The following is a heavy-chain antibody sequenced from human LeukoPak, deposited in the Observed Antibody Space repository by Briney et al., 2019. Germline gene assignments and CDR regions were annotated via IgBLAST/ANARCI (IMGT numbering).Heavy chain of an antibody. CDR2: IDHSGST. D-gene: IGHD3-16*02. Sequence: SETLSLTCAVYVGSFSGYYWTWIRQPPGKGLEWIGEIDHSGSTNYNSSLKSRVTLAVDTSKNQFSLKLSSVTAADTAVYYCARSDIWGSYRFLDYWGQGALVTVSS. CDR1: VGSFSGYY. CDR3: ARSDIWGSYRFLDY. J-gene: IGHJ4*02. V-gene: IGHV4-34*01.